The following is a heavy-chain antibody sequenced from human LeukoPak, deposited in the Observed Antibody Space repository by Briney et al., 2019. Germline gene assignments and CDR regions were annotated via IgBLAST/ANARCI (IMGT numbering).Heavy chain of an antibody. CDR2: IYYSGST. CDR3: AREMVRGVNYDY. V-gene: IGHV4-39*02. D-gene: IGHD3-10*01. CDR1: GGSISSSSYY. Sequence: SETLSLTCTVSGGSISSSSYYWGWTRQPPGKGLEWIGSIYYSGSTYYNPSLKSRVTISVDTSKNQFSLKLSSVTAADTAVYYCAREMVRGVNYDYWGQGTLVTVSS. J-gene: IGHJ4*02.